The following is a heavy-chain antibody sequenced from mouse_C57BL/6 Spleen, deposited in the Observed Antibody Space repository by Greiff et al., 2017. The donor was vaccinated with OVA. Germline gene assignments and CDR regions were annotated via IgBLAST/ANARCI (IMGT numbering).Heavy chain of an antibody. CDR2: INPSNGGT. CDR1: GYTFTSYG. Sequence: QVQLQQPGTELVKPGASVKLSCKASGYTFTSYGMRWVKQRPGQGLEWIGNINPSNGGTNYNEKFKSKATLTVDKSSSTAYMQLSSLTSEASAVYCSARPRRLVFDYWGQGTTLTVSS. J-gene: IGHJ2*01. CDR3: ARPRRLVFDY. V-gene: IGHV1-53*01.